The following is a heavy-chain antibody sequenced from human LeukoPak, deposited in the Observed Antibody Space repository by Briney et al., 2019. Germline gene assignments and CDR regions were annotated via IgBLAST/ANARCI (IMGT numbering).Heavy chain of an antibody. V-gene: IGHV3-23*01. J-gene: IGHJ4*02. Sequence: GGSLRLSCAASGFTFSSYAMSWVRQAPGKGLEWVSGISGSGGSTHYADSVKGRFIISRDNSKNTLDLQMNSLRAEDTAVYYCVKSSGGTYPTPYFDYWGQGTLVTVSS. CDR2: ISGSGGST. CDR1: GFTFSSYA. CDR3: VKSSGGTYPTPYFDY. D-gene: IGHD1-26*01.